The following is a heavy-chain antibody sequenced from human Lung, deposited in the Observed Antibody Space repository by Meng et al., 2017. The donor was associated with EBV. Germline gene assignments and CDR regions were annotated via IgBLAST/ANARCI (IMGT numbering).Heavy chain of an antibody. CDR1: GGSVSRDNNY. CDR3: AVTTVRAPAYFDL. V-gene: IGHV4-61*01. J-gene: IGHJ2*01. Sequence: GHLLESGPGLVKPSETLSLTCTVSGGSVSRDNNYWSWIRQPPGKGLEWIGYVYYSGSTNYNPSLESRVTISKDMSKNQFSLKVSSVTAADTAVYYCAVTTVRAPAYFDLWGRGTLVTDSS. CDR2: VYYSGST. D-gene: IGHD4-17*01.